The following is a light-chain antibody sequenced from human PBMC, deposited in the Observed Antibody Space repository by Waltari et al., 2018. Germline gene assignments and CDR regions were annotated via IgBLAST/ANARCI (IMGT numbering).Light chain of an antibody. V-gene: IGLV8-61*01. CDR1: SGSFSSSSH. CDR2: NTN. CDR3: LLFMGGGVYV. J-gene: IGLJ1*01. Sequence: QTVVTQEPSFSVSPGGTVTPTCGLSSGSFSSSSHPSWYQQTPGQAPRTLIYNTNTRLSGVPDRFSGSILGNKAALTITGAQADDESDYYCLLFMGGGVYVFGTGTKVTVL.